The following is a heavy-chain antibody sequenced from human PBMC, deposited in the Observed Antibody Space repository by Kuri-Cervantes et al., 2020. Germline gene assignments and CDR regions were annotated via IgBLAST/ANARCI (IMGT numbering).Heavy chain of an antibody. Sequence: SETLSLTCTVSGGSISSGGYYWSWIRQPPGKGLEWIGYIYYSGSTNYNPSLKSRVTISVDTSKNQFSLKLSSVTAADTAVYYCVRYYGSGSYYNDGLNWFDPWGQGTLVTVSS. CDR3: VRYYGSGSYYNDGLNWFDP. CDR2: IYYSGST. D-gene: IGHD3-10*01. V-gene: IGHV4-61*08. J-gene: IGHJ5*02. CDR1: GGSISSGGYY.